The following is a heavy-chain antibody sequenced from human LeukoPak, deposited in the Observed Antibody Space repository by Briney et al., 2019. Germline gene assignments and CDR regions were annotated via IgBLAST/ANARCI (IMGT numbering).Heavy chain of an antibody. V-gene: IGHV4-39*07. CDR2: MYYSGST. Sequence: PSETLSLTCTVSGGSISSTSYYWGWIRQPPGKGLEWIGSMYYSGSTNYNPSLTSRVTISLDTSNNQFSLKLSSVTAADTAVYYCARRSLVQKPYYYYAMDVWGQGTSVTVSS. CDR1: GGSISSTSYY. J-gene: IGHJ6*02. CDR3: ARRSLVQKPYYYYAMDV. D-gene: IGHD6-6*01.